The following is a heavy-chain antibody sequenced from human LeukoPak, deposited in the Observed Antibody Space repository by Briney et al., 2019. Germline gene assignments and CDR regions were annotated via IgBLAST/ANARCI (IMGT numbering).Heavy chain of an antibody. D-gene: IGHD1-1*01. Sequence: PGGSLRLSCAASGFTFSSYGMHWVRQAPGKGLEWVAFIQSDGSEKSSADSVKGRFSISRDKSKNTLYLQMDSLRAEDTAVYYCVRDGYNWNYDYWGQGTLVTVSS. CDR1: GFTFSSYG. CDR2: IQSDGSEK. J-gene: IGHJ4*02. CDR3: VRDGYNWNYDY. V-gene: IGHV3-30*02.